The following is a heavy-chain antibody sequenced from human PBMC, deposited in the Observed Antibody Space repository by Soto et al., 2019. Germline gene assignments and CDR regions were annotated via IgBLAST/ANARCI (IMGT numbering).Heavy chain of an antibody. CDR1: GGSISSDNKY. CDR3: ARGDSGWAFLDY. D-gene: IGHD6-25*01. V-gene: IGHV4-31*03. J-gene: IGHJ4*02. CDR2: IYYSGST. Sequence: QVQLQESGPGLVKPSQTLSLTCTVSGGSISSDNKYWSWIRQQPGKGLEWIGNIYYSGSTYRNPSLKSRLTISVDTSKNQFSLRLTSVTAADTAVYYCARGDSGWAFLDYWGQGALVTVSS.